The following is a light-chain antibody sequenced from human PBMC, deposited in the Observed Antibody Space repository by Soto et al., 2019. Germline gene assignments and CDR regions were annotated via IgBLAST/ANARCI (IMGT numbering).Light chain of an antibody. CDR3: QQRSNWPPT. V-gene: IGKV3-11*01. CDR2: DAS. CDR1: QSFSSY. J-gene: IGKJ3*01. Sequence: EIVLTQYPATLSLSPGERATLSCRASQSFSSYLAWYQQKPGHAPRLLIYDASNSATGIPARFSVSGSGTDFTLTISSLEPEDFAVYYGQQRSNWPPTFGPGTKVDIK.